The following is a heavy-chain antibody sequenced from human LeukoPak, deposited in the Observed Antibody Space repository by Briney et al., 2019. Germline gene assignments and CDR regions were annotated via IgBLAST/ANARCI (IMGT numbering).Heavy chain of an antibody. D-gene: IGHD4-17*01. CDR2: IIPIFGTA. V-gene: IGHV1-69*06. CDR3: ARAKSYYGDYVPYFDY. Sequence: ASVKVSCKASGYTFTGYYMHWVRQAPGQGLEWMGGIIPIFGTANYAQKFQGRVTITADKSTSTAYMGLSSLRSEDTAVYYCARAKSYYGDYVPYFDYWGQGTLVTVSS. J-gene: IGHJ4*02. CDR1: GYTFTGYY.